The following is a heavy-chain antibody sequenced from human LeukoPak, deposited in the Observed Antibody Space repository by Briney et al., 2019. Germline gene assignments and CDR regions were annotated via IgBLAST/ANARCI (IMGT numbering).Heavy chain of an antibody. CDR1: GGSISSYY. CDR2: TYTSGST. Sequence: SEALSLXCTVSGGSISSYYWSWIRQPAGKGLEWIGRTYTSGSTNYNPSLKSRVTMSVDTSKNQFSLKLSSVTAADTAVYYCARDLGSLDYGDYVVWFDPWGQGTLVTVSS. D-gene: IGHD4-17*01. V-gene: IGHV4-4*07. CDR3: ARDLGSLDYGDYVVWFDP. J-gene: IGHJ5*02.